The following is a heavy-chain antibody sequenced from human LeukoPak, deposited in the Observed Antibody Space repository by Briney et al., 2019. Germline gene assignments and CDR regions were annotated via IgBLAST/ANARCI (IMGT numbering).Heavy chain of an antibody. D-gene: IGHD2-15*01. J-gene: IGHJ6*02. CDR1: GYTFTSYG. CDR2: ISAYNGNT. V-gene: IGHV1-18*01. CDR3: ARGRVAATGSYYYYGMDV. Sequence: ASVKVSCKASGYTFTSYGIIWVRQAPGQGLEWMGWISAYNGNTNYAQKLQGRVTMTTDTSTSTAYMELRSLRSDDTAVYYCARGRVAATGSYYYYGMDVWGQGTTVTVSS.